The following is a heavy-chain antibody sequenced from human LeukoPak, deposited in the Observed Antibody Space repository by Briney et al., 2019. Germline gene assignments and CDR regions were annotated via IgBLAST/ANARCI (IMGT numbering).Heavy chain of an antibody. J-gene: IGHJ6*02. V-gene: IGHV4-61*02. CDR1: GGSISSGSYY. Sequence: SETLSLTCTVSGGSISSGSYYWSWIRQPAGKGLEWIGRIYTSGSTNYNPSLKSRVTISVDTSKNQFSLKLSSVTAADTAVYYCARAYCTNGVCYPIRPYYYYGMDVWGQGTTVTVSS. CDR3: ARAYCTNGVCYPIRPYYYYGMDV. CDR2: IYTSGST. D-gene: IGHD2-8*01.